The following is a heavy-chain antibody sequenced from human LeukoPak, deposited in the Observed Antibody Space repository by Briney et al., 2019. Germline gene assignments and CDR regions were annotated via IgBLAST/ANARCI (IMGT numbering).Heavy chain of an antibody. CDR3: ARAVEMATIRNYFDY. CDR2: IYYSGST. V-gene: IGHV4-39*07. CDR1: SGSISSSSYY. J-gene: IGHJ4*02. D-gene: IGHD5-24*01. Sequence: SETLSLTCTVSSGSISSSSYYWGWIRQPPGKGLEWIGSIYYSGSTYYNPSLKSRVTISVDTSKNQFSLKLSSVTAADTAVYYCARAVEMATIRNYFDYWGQGTLVTVSS.